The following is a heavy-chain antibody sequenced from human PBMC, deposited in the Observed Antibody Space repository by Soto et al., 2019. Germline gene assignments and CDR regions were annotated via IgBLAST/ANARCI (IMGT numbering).Heavy chain of an antibody. D-gene: IGHD6-13*01. CDR3: AREMPSTAAAYFYYGLDV. Sequence: QVQLVQSGAEVKRPGSSVTVSCKASGGAFSNYAIYWVRQAPGQGLEWLGAIVPVFPSVYYAPKFQGRLTITADASTNTVYMMLTSLKSEDTAVYYCAREMPSTAAAYFYYGLDVWGQGTSVTVSS. CDR2: IVPVFPSV. V-gene: IGHV1-69*01. J-gene: IGHJ6*02. CDR1: GGAFSNYA.